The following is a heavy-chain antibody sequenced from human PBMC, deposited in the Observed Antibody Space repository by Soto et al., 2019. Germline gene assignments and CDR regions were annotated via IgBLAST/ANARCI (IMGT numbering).Heavy chain of an antibody. CDR1: GFTFSSYG. CDR3: AKDPDGYCSSTSCHRTNWFDP. V-gene: IGHV3-30*18. D-gene: IGHD2-2*01. CDR2: ISYDGSNK. J-gene: IGHJ5*02. Sequence: PGGSLRLSCAASGFTFSSYGMHWVRQAPGKGLEWVAVISYDGSNKYYADSVKGRFTISRDNSKNTLYLQMNSLRAEDTAVYYCAKDPDGYCSSTSCHRTNWFDPWGQGTLVTVSS.